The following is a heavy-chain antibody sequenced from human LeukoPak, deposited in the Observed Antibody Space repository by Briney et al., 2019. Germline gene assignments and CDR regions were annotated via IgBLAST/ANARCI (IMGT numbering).Heavy chain of an antibody. CDR1: GFTFSDYY. J-gene: IGHJ4*02. CDR2: ISSSGSTI. D-gene: IGHD6-19*01. Sequence: GGSLRLSCAASGFTFSDYYMSWIRQAPGKGLEWVSYISSSGSTIYYADSVKGRFTISRDNAKNSLYLQMNSLRAEDTALYYCAKNVGSGWYFHFDYWGQGTLVTVSS. CDR3: AKNVGSGWYFHFDY. V-gene: IGHV3-11*01.